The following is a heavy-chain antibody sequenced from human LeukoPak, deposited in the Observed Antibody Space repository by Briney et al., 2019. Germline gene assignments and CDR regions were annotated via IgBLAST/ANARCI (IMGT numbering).Heavy chain of an antibody. CDR1: GGSISSSSYY. V-gene: IGHV4-39*01. CDR3: ARNPYYYDSSGYYFDY. CDR2: IYYSGST. Sequence: PSETLSLTCTVSGGSISSSSYYWGWIRQPPGKGLEWIGSIYYSGSTYYNPSLESRVTISVDTSKNQFSLKMSSVTAADTAVYYCARNPYYYDSSGYYFDYWGQGTLVTVSS. D-gene: IGHD3-22*01. J-gene: IGHJ4*02.